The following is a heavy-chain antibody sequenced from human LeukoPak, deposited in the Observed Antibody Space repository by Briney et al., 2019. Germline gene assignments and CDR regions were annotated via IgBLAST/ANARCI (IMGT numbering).Heavy chain of an antibody. J-gene: IGHJ4*02. V-gene: IGHV1-2*02. D-gene: IGHD4-17*01. CDR1: GYTFTVYF. Sequence: ASVKVSCKASGYTFTVYFIHWVRQAPGQGLEWMGWISPNSGDTGYAQKFQGRVTMTRDTSISTAYMELSRLRSDDTAVYYCAWSTVTTNYFDYWGQGTLVTVSS. CDR2: ISPNSGDT. CDR3: AWSTVTTNYFDY.